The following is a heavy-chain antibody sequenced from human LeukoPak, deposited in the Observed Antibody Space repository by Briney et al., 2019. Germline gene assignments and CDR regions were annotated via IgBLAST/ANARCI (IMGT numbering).Heavy chain of an antibody. J-gene: IGHJ4*02. CDR2: IKQDGSEK. V-gene: IGHV3-7*04. CDR1: GFTFSNYW. D-gene: IGHD3-10*01. CDR3: ARGGSATYWCDY. Sequence: PGRSLRLSCAASGFTFSNYWMSWVRQAPGKGLEWVANIKQDGSEKYYVDSVKGRFTISRDNAKNSLYLQMNSLRAEDTAVYYCARGGSATYWCDYWGQGTLVTVSS.